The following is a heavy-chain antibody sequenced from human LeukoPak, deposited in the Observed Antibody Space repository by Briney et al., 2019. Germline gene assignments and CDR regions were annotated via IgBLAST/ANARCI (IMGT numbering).Heavy chain of an antibody. J-gene: IGHJ4*02. D-gene: IGHD6-19*01. CDR2: IKSKSNGGTT. Sequence: GGSLRLSCRASGCTPSNAWMSWVRQAPGKGLEWVGRIKSKSNGGTTDYTAPVKGRFAISRDDSKNTLYLQMSSLETEDTAVYYCTTEFGSGYYFDYWGQGTLVTVSS. V-gene: IGHV3-15*01. CDR1: GCTPSNAW. CDR3: TTEFGSGYYFDY.